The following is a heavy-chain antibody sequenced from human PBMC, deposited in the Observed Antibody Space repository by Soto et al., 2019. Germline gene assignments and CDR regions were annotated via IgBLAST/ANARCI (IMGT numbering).Heavy chain of an antibody. CDR1: GYSISSGSY. CDR3: AKARVMVVAGSTFDY. D-gene: IGHD6-19*01. CDR2: TYHGGTT. Sequence: SETLSLTCTVSGYSISSGSYCGWIRQPPGKGPEWIASTYHGGTTFYNPSLKSRVTVSVDKSNNQFSLKLRSVTAADTAVYYCAKARVMVVAGSTFDYWGHGTLVTVSS. J-gene: IGHJ4*01. V-gene: IGHV4-38-2*02.